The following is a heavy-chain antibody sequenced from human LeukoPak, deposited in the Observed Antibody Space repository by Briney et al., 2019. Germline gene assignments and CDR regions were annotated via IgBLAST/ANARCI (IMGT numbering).Heavy chain of an antibody. CDR3: ARDLDPAAIPYYYYYMDV. D-gene: IGHD2-2*01. CDR1: GGTFISYA. Sequence: SVKVSCKASGGTFISYAISWVRQAPGQGLEWMGRIIPIFGRANYAQKFQGRVTITADESTSTAYMELSSLRSEDTAVYYCARDLDPAAIPYYYYYMDVWGKGTTVTVSS. V-gene: IGHV1-69*15. CDR2: IIPIFGRA. J-gene: IGHJ6*03.